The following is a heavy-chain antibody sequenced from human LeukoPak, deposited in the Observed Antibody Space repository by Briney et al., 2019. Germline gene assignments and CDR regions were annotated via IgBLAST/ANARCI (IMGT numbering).Heavy chain of an antibody. D-gene: IGHD3-10*01. CDR3: TREGSGIPGHFDY. J-gene: IGHJ4*02. CDR2: TYHRSKWFN. CDR1: GDSVSSNNVA. V-gene: IGHV6-1*01. Sequence: SQTLSLTCAISGDSVSSNNVAWNWIRQSPSRGLGWLGRTYHRSKWFNQYAVSMKGRVTVNPDTSKNQFSLQVDSVTPEDTAVYYCTREGSGIPGHFDYWGQGILVIVSS.